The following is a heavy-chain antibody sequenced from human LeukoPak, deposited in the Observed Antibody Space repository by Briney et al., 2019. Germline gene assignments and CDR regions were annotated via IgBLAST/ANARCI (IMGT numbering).Heavy chain of an antibody. Sequence: SETLSLTCTVSGGSISSYYWSWIRQPPGKGLEWIGYIYYSGSTNYNPSLKSRVTISVDTSKNQFSLNLSSVTAADTAVYYCARDGGYGRLDYWGQGTLVTVSS. CDR1: GGSISSYY. CDR3: ARDGGYGRLDY. CDR2: IYYSGST. V-gene: IGHV4-59*01. D-gene: IGHD3-16*01. J-gene: IGHJ4*02.